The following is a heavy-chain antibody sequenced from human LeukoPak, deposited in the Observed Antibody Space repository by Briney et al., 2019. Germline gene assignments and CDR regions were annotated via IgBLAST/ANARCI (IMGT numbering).Heavy chain of an antibody. CDR2: ISYDGSNK. J-gene: IGHJ4*02. Sequence: PGGSLRLSCAASGFTFSSYAMHWVRQAPGKGLEWEAVISYDGSNKYYADSVKGRFTISRDNSKNTLYLQMNSLRAEDTAVYYCARKGVDEGRITIFGVVTTPIYYFDYWGQGTLVTVSS. V-gene: IGHV3-30-3*01. CDR3: ARKGVDEGRITIFGVVTTPIYYFDY. CDR1: GFTFSSYA. D-gene: IGHD3-3*01.